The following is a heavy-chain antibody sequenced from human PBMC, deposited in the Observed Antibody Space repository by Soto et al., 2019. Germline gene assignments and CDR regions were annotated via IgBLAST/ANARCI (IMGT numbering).Heavy chain of an antibody. CDR3: ADPVTGPFGY. V-gene: IGHV3-23*01. D-gene: IGHD2-21*02. CDR2: ISGSGGST. Sequence: PGGSLRLSCAASGFTFSSYAMSWVRQAPGKGLEWVSAISGSGGSTYYADSVKGRFTVSRDNSKNTLYLQMNSLSAEDTAVYYCADPVTGPFGYWGQGTLVTVSS. J-gene: IGHJ4*02. CDR1: GFTFSSYA.